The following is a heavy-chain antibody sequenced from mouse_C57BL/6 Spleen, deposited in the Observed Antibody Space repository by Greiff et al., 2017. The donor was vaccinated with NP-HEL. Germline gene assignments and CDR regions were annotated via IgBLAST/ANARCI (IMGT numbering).Heavy chain of an antibody. Sequence: EVKLVESGPGMVKPSQSLSLTCTVTGYSITSGYDWHWIRHFPGNKLEWMGYISYSGSTNYNPSLKSRISITHDTSKNHFFLKLNSVTTEDTATYYCARDYGSRGEFAYWGQGTLVTVSA. D-gene: IGHD1-1*01. V-gene: IGHV3-1*01. CDR1: GYSITSGYD. CDR2: ISYSGST. J-gene: IGHJ3*01. CDR3: ARDYGSRGEFAY.